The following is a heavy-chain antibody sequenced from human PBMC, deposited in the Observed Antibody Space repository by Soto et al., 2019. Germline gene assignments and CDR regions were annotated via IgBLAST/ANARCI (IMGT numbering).Heavy chain of an antibody. Sequence: SETLSLTCIVSGVSVRSYTWSWVRQPANKGLEWIGRVFSSVSATYNPSLKSRVSISMDTPENRISLKLDSVTAADAGVYFCARDGMTTGDTWGPGTLVNVSS. CDR2: VFSSVSA. V-gene: IGHV4-4*07. J-gene: IGHJ4*02. CDR1: GVSVRSYT. D-gene: IGHD2-21*02. CDR3: ARDGMTTGDT.